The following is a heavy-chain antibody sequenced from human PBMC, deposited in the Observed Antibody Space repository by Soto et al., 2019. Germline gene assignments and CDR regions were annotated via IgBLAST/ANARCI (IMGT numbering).Heavy chain of an antibody. D-gene: IGHD3-3*01. V-gene: IGHV1-69*13. CDR3: ARDRDGNYDFWSGYPYYYYGMDV. J-gene: IGHJ6*02. Sequence: SVKVSCKASGGTFSSYAISWVRQAPGQGLEWMGGIIPIFGTANYAQKFQGRVTITADESTSTAYMELSSLRSEDTAVYYCARDRDGNYDFWSGYPYYYYGMDVWGQGTTVTVSS. CDR2: IIPIFGTA. CDR1: GGTFSSYA.